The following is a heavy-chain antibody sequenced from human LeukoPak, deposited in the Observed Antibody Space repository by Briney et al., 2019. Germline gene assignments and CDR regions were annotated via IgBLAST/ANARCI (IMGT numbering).Heavy chain of an antibody. J-gene: IGHJ4*02. Sequence: SETLSLTCAVYGWSFSGYYWSWIRQPPGKGLEWMGEINHSRSTNYNTSLKSRVTISVDTSKNQFSLKLSSVTAADTAVYYCARERVGYCSSTSCRARSDYWGQGTLVTVSS. CDR3: ARERVGYCSSTSCRARSDY. CDR1: GWSFSGYY. CDR2: INHSRST. V-gene: IGHV4-34*01. D-gene: IGHD2-2*01.